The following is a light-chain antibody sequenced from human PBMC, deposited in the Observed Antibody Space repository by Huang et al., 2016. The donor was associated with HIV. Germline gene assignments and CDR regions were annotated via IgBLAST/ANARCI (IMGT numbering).Light chain of an antibody. Sequence: EIVLTQSPVTLSLSPGERATLSCRASQSVSSYLAWYQQKPGPAPSLLIYDASNRATGIPARFSGSGSGTDFTLTISSLEPEDFAVYYCQQRSDWPLTFGGGTKVEIK. J-gene: IGKJ4*01. CDR3: QQRSDWPLT. V-gene: IGKV3-11*01. CDR2: DAS. CDR1: QSVSSY.